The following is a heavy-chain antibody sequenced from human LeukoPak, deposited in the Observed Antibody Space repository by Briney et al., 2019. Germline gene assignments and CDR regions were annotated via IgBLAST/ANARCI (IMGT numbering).Heavy chain of an antibody. CDR2: IWYDGSNK. J-gene: IGHJ4*02. CDR3: ARDQSWGDIVVVPAVNL. CDR1: GFTFSSYG. D-gene: IGHD2-2*01. V-gene: IGHV3-33*01. Sequence: PGRSLRLSCAASGFTFSSYGMHWVRQAPGKGLEWVAVIWYDGSNKYYADSVKGRFTISRDNSKNTLYLQMNSLRAEDTAVYYCARDQSWGDIVVVPAVNLWGQGTLVTVSS.